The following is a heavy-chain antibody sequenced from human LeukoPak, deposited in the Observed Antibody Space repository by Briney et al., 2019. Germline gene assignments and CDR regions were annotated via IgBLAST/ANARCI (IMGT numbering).Heavy chain of an antibody. V-gene: IGHV4-61*08. D-gene: IGHD3-22*01. CDR1: GVSISSGDYY. CDR3: ARGNYYDRVGWFDP. J-gene: IGHJ5*02. Sequence: SQTLSLTCTVSGVSISSGDYYWSWIRQPPGKGLVWIGYIYNSGSTNYNPSLKSRVTISVDTSKNQFSLKLSSVTAADTAVYYCARGNYYDRVGWFDPWGQGTLVTVSS. CDR2: IYNSGST.